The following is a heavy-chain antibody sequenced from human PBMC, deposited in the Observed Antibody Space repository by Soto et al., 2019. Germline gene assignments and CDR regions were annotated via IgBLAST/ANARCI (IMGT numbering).Heavy chain of an antibody. Sequence: HVQLVESGGGVVQPGRSLRLSCAASGFTFSNYHMHWVRQAPGRGLEWVAVMWNDGSNKYYADSVKGRFTISRDNSKNTLWLQMNSLRVEDTAVYYCARIGTWARNFDYWGQGTLVTVSS. CDR3: ARIGTWARNFDY. J-gene: IGHJ4*02. CDR2: MWNDGSNK. V-gene: IGHV3-33*01. CDR1: GFTFSNYH. D-gene: IGHD7-27*01.